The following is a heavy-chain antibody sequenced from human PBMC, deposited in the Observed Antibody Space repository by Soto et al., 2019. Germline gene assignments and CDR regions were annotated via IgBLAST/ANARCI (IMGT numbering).Heavy chain of an antibody. D-gene: IGHD2-8*01. V-gene: IGHV3-23*01. Sequence: GGSLRLSCAASGFTFSSYAMAWVRQAPGKGLEWVSTIRASGTSTYYADTVEGRFSISRDNSKNTLYLQMNSLRAEDTAVYYCAKEWSDARTREKCGLVDYWGQGA. CDR2: IRASGTST. CDR3: AKEWSDARTREKCGLVDY. J-gene: IGHJ4*02. CDR1: GFTFSSYA.